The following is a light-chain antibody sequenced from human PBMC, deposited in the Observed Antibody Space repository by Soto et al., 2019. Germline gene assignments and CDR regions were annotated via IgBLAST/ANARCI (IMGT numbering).Light chain of an antibody. CDR2: GAS. J-gene: IGKJ5*01. Sequence: EIVLTQSPGALSLSPGERATVACRASQSVSSSYLAWYQQKPGQAPRLLIYGASSRATGIPDRFSGSGSGTDFTLTITRLEAEDFVVYYCQQYGISPITFCQVTRLEI. CDR3: QQYGISPIT. V-gene: IGKV3-20*01. CDR1: QSVSSSY.